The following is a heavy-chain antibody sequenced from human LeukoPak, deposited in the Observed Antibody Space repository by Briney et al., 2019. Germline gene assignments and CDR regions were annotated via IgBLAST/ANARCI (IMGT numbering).Heavy chain of an antibody. CDR1: GSTFSSYW. CDR3: ARESHGWYTHFDY. J-gene: IGHJ4*02. V-gene: IGHV3-7*05. CDR2: INQAGSEK. Sequence: GGSLRLSCAASGSTFSSYWMSWVRQAPGKRLEWVANINQAGSEKYYVDSVKGRFTISGDNAKNSLYLQMNSLRAEDTAVYYCARESHGWYTHFDYWGQGTLVTVSS. D-gene: IGHD6-19*01.